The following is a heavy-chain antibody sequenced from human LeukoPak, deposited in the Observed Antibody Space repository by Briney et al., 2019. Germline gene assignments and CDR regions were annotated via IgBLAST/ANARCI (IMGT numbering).Heavy chain of an antibody. CDR3: ARGYCSSTSCHLELDY. CDR2: IYYSGTY. CDR1: GGSIRPIDYY. J-gene: IGHJ4*02. Sequence: PSDTLSLTCTVSGGSIRPIDYYWGWIRPPPGKGLEWIGNIYYSGTYYHNPSLKSRVTISVDTPKNQFSLKLSSVTAAHTGVYYCARGYCSSTSCHLELDYWGQGTLVSVSS. V-gene: IGHV4-39*01. D-gene: IGHD2-2*01.